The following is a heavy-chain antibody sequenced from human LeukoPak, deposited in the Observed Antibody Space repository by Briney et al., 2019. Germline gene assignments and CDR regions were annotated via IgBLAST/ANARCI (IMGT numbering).Heavy chain of an antibody. J-gene: IGHJ4*02. D-gene: IGHD3-22*01. V-gene: IGHV3-23*01. CDR3: AKKRPFYYDRDGYLGDFDY. CDR2: ISGSGDRT. CDR1: GFTFSSYG. Sequence: GGSLRLSCVASGFTFSSYGMSWVRQAPGKGLEWVSDISGSGDRTYYTDSVKGRFTISRDNSKNTLSLQMSTLRAEDTAVYYCAKKRPFYYDRDGYLGDFDYWGQGILVTVSP.